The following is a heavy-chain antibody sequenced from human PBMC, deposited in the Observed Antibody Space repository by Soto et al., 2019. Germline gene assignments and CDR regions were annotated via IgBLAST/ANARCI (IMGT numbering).Heavy chain of an antibody. V-gene: IGHV1-69*06. CDR2: IIPIFGTA. Sequence: QVQLVQSGAEVKKPGSSVKVSCKTSGGTFSTYSIVWVRQAPGEGLEWMGGIIPIFGTANYAQKFQDRVTSTADKSTNTACTERSSRKSEDTAMDDGASSRGNNYGGGTNYDFDYWGQGTLVAVAS. CDR1: GGTFSTYS. D-gene: IGHD5-18*01. J-gene: IGHJ4*02. CDR3: ASSRGNNYGGGTNYDFDY.